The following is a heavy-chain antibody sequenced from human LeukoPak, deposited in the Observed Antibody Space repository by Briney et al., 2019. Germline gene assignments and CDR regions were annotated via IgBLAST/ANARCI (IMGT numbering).Heavy chain of an antibody. CDR3: ARDPLGYCSGGSCPTGY. Sequence: PSETLSLTCSISGGSISNKYWSWIRQPPGKGLEWIGYIYHSGSTYYNPSLKSRVTISVDRSKNQFSLKLSSVTAADPAVYYCARDPLGYCSGGSCPTGYWGQGTLVTVSS. J-gene: IGHJ4*02. CDR2: IYHSGST. D-gene: IGHD2-15*01. CDR1: GGSISNKY. V-gene: IGHV4-30-2*01.